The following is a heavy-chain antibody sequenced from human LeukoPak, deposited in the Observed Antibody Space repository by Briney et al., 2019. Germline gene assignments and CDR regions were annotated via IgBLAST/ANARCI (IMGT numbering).Heavy chain of an antibody. D-gene: IGHD2-2*01. V-gene: IGHV3-53*01. CDR2: IYKNAIT. J-gene: IGHJ4*02. Sequence: GGSLRLSCAASGFTVSSNYMTWVRQAPGKGLEWVSVIYKNAITYYADTVKGRFTISRDNSKNTLYLQMNSLRADDTAVYYCATSFSTPANYWGQRTLVTVSS. CDR3: ATSFSTPANY. CDR1: GFTVSSNY.